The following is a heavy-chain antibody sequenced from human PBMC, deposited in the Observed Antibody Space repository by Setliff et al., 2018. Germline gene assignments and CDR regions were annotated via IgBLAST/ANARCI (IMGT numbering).Heavy chain of an antibody. V-gene: IGHV1-69*05. CDR2: IIPIFGTA. J-gene: IGHJ4*02. CDR1: GGTFSSYA. CDR3: ARGLKLRYFDWPIDY. Sequence: SVKVSCKASGGTFSSYAISWVRQAPGQGLEWMGGIIPIFGTANYAQKFQGRVTITTDESTSTAYMELSSLRSEDTAVYYCARGLKLRYFDWPIDYWGQGTLVTVSS. D-gene: IGHD3-9*01.